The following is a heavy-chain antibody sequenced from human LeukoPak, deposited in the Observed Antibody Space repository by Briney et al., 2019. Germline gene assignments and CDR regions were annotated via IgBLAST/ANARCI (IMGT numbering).Heavy chain of an antibody. CDR1: GGSISSGDYY. V-gene: IGHV4-30-4*01. CDR2: IYYSGST. Sequence: SQTLSLTCTVSGGSISSGDYYWSWIRQPPGKGLEWIGYIYYSGSTYYNPSLKSRVTISVDTSKNQFSLKLSSMTAADTAVYYCARFRRSTVTTWGFDYWGQGTLVTVSS. CDR3: ARFRRSTVTTWGFDY. D-gene: IGHD4-17*01. J-gene: IGHJ4*02.